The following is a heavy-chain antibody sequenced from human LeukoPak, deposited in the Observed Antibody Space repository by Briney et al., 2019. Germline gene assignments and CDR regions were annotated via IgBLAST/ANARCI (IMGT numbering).Heavy chain of an antibody. CDR1: GGSISSGSYY. CDR2: IYTSAST. CDR3: ARGLGFDY. Sequence: SQTLSLTCTVSGGSISSGSYYWSWIRQPAGKGLEWIGRIYTSASTNYNPSLKSRVTISVDTSKNQFSLKLSSVTAADTAVYYCARGLGFDYWGQGTLVTVSS. V-gene: IGHV4-61*02. D-gene: IGHD7-27*01. J-gene: IGHJ4*02.